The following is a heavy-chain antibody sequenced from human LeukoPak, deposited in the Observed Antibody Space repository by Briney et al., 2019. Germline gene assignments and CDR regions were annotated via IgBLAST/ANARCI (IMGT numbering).Heavy chain of an antibody. CDR2: IIPIFGTA. CDR1: GGTFSSYA. D-gene: IGHD3-22*01. Sequence: GASVKVSCKASGGTFSSYAISWVRQAPGQGLEWMGGIIPIFGTANYAQKFQGRVTITADESTSTAYMGLSSLRSEDTAVYYCARDKSYYDSSGYDPFDYWGQGTLVTVSS. CDR3: ARDKSYYDSSGYDPFDY. V-gene: IGHV1-69*13. J-gene: IGHJ4*02.